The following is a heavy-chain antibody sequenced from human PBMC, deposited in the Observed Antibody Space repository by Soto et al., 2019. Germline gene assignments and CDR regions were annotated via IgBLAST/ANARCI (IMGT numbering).Heavy chain of an antibody. CDR3: ARSQQLPRVFGYNWFDP. CDR2: MNPNSGNT. J-gene: IGHJ5*02. D-gene: IGHD6-13*01. Sequence: QVQLVQSGAEVKKPGASVKVSCKASGYTFTSYDINWVRQATGQGLEWMGWMNPNSGNTGYAQKFQGRVTMTRNTSISTAYMELSSLRSEDTAVYYCARSQQLPRVFGYNWFDPWGQGTLVTVSS. V-gene: IGHV1-8*01. CDR1: GYTFTSYD.